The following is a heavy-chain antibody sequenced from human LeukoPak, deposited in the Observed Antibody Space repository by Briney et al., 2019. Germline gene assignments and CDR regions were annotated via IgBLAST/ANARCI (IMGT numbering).Heavy chain of an antibody. CDR3: AREGLRPYFDY. J-gene: IGHJ4*02. V-gene: IGHV4-59*01. Sequence: SETLSLTCTVSGGSINSYYYSWIRQPPGKGLEWIGYISYSGNTNYNPSLKGRVTISADSSKNQFSLKLSSVTAAATAVYYCAREGLRPYFDYWGQGTLVTVSS. D-gene: IGHD3-16*01. CDR2: ISYSGNT. CDR1: GGSINSYY.